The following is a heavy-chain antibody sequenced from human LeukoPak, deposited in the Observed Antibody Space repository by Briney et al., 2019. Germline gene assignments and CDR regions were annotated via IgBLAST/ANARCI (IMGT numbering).Heavy chain of an antibody. CDR3: ARAAAYYDSSV. V-gene: IGHV1-69*05. CDR2: IIPICGTA. J-gene: IGHJ4*02. CDR1: GGTFSSYA. D-gene: IGHD3-22*01. Sequence: SVKVSCKASGGTFSSYAISWVRQAPGQGLEWMGGIIPICGTANYAEKLEGRVTITREESKSTAYMELSSLRSEDTAVYYCARAAAYYDSSVWGQGTLVTVSS.